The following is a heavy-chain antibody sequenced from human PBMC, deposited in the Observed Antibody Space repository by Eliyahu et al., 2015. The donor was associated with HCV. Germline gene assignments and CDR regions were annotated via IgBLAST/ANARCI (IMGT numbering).Heavy chain of an antibody. CDR1: GFTFSSYG. CDR2: IWYDGSNK. D-gene: IGHD6-19*01. Sequence: QVQLVESGGGVVQPGRSLRLSCAASGFTFSSYGMHWVRQAPGKGLEWVAVIWYDGSNKYYADSVKGRFTISRDNSKNTLYLQMNSLRAEDTAVYYCARGSRSGWYLDYWGQGTLVTVSS. J-gene: IGHJ4*02. CDR3: ARGSRSGWYLDY. V-gene: IGHV3-33*01.